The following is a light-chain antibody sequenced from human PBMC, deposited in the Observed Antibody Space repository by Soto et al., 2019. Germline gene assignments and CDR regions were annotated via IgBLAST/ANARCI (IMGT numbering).Light chain of an antibody. V-gene: IGLV2-14*01. CDR1: SSDVGGYNF. J-gene: IGLJ2*01. Sequence: QSALTQPASVSGSPGQSITISCTGTSSDVGGYNFVSWYQQYPGKAPKLIIYEVTDRPSGVSNRFSGSKSGSTASLTISGLQAEDEADYYCSSYTRRNTLAFGGGTKLTAL. CDR3: SSYTRRNTLA. CDR2: EVT.